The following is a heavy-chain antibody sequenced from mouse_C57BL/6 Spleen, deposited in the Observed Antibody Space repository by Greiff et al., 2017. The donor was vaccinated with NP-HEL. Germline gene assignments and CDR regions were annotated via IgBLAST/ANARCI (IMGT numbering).Heavy chain of an antibody. Sequence: EVKLVESGPVLVKPGASVKMSCKASGYTFTDYYMNWVKQSHGKSLEWIGVINPYNGGTSYNQKFKGKATLTVDKSSSTAYMELNSLTSEDSAVYYCARMVTYYFDYWGQGTTLTVSS. V-gene: IGHV1-19*01. CDR3: ARMVTYYFDY. J-gene: IGHJ2*01. CDR1: GYTFTDYY. D-gene: IGHD2-2*01. CDR2: INPYNGGT.